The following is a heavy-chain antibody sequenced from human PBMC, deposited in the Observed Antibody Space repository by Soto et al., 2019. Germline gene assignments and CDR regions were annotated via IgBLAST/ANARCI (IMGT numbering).Heavy chain of an antibody. V-gene: IGHV3-30-3*01. CDR2: ISYDGSNK. D-gene: IGHD3-22*01. CDR1: GFTFSSYA. CDR3: ARGGYYDSSANLIY. J-gene: IGHJ4*02. Sequence: GGSLRLSCAASGFTFSSYAMHWVRQAPGKGLEWVAVISYDGSNKYYADSVKGRFTISRDNSKNTLYLQMNSLRAEDTAVYYCARGGYYDSSANLIYWGQGTLVTVSS.